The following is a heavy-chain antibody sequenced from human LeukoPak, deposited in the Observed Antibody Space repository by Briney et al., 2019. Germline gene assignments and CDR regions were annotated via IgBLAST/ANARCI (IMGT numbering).Heavy chain of an antibody. CDR3: AGDGIQYYYGSGSYYDY. CDR2: ISAYNGNT. D-gene: IGHD3-10*01. V-gene: IGHV1-18*04. CDR1: GYTFTSYG. Sequence: ASVKVSCKASGYTFTSYGISWVRQAPGQGLEWMGWISAYNGNTNYAQKLQGRVTMTTDTSTSTAYMKLRSLRSDDTAVYYCAGDGIQYYYGSGSYYDYWGQGTLVTVSS. J-gene: IGHJ4*02.